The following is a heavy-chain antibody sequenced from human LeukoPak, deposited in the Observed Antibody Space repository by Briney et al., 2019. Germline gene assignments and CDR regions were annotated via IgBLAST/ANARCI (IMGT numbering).Heavy chain of an antibody. Sequence: RGESLKISCKGSGYSFTSYWIGRVRQMPGKGLEWMGIIYPGDSDTRYSPSFQGQVTISADKSISTAYLQWSSLKASDTAMYYWAGLIGYCRGGSCPLGPYYFDYWGQGTLVTVSS. D-gene: IGHD2-15*01. V-gene: IGHV5-51*01. J-gene: IGHJ4*02. CDR1: GYSFTSYW. CDR2: IYPGDSDT. CDR3: AGLIGYCRGGSCPLGPYYFDY.